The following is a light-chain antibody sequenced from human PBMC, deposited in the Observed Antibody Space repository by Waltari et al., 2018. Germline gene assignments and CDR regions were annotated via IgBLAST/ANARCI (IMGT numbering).Light chain of an antibody. CDR3: QVWHAAIDPGV. Sequence: SYVLTQPPSVSVAPGETARIPCGGGNIGSSSVHWYQQKPGQPPVLVIFYDSDRPSGIPERFSGSNSGNTATLTISRVEAGDEANYYCQVWHAAIDPGVFGTGTEVTV. V-gene: IGLV3-21*04. J-gene: IGLJ1*01. CDR1: NIGSSS. CDR2: YDS.